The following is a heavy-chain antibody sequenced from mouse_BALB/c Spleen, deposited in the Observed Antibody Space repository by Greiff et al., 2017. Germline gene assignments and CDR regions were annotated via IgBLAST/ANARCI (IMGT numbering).Heavy chain of an antibody. J-gene: IGHJ2*01. CDR2: IRLKSNNYAT. V-gene: IGHV6-6*02. CDR1: GFTFSNYW. Sequence: EVKVVESGGGLVQPGGSMKLSCVASGFTFSNYWMNWVRQSPEKGLEWVAEIRLKSNNYATHYAESVKGRFTISRDDSKSSVYLQMNNLRAEDTGIYYCTRDYGYYFDYWGQGTTLTVSS. D-gene: IGHD2-4*01. CDR3: TRDYGYYFDY.